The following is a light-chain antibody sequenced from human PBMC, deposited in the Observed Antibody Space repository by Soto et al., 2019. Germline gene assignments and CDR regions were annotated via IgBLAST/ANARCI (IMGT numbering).Light chain of an antibody. CDR2: DVS. V-gene: IGLV2-14*01. J-gene: IGLJ2*01. CDR1: SSDVGGYNY. Sequence: QSALTQPASVSGSPGQSITISCTGTSSDVGGYNYVSWYQQHPGKAPKLMIYDVSNRPSGVSNRFSGSKSGNTASLTISGLQAEDEADYYCSLYTSSSTLAVVFGGGTKLTVL. CDR3: SLYTSSSTLAVV.